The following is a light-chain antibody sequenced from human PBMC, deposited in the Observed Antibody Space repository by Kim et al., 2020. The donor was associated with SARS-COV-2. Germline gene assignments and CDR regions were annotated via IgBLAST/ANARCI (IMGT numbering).Light chain of an antibody. J-gene: IGLJ3*02. V-gene: IGLV2-8*01. CDR2: EVN. CDR3: SSYAGSDVV. CDR1: NSDVGGYNY. Sequence: QSALTQPPSASGSPGQSVTISCTGTNSDVGGYNYVSWYQQLPGKAPKLMIYEVNKRPSGVPDRFSGSKSGIAASLTVFGLQAEDEADYYCSSYAGSDVVFGGGTQLTVL.